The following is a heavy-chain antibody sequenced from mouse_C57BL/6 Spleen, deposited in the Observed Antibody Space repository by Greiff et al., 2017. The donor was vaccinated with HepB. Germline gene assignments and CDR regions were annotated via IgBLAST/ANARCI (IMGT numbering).Heavy chain of an antibody. CDR2: ISDGGSYT. Sequence: EVQLKESGGGLVKPGGSLKLSCAASGFTFSSYAMSWVRQTPEKRLEWVATISDGGSYTYYPDNVKGRFTISRDNAKNNLYLQMSHLKSEDTAMYYCARDNYYGSSYGWYFDVWGTGTTVTVSS. CDR3: ARDNYYGSSYGWYFDV. CDR1: GFTFSSYA. D-gene: IGHD1-1*01. J-gene: IGHJ1*03. V-gene: IGHV5-4*01.